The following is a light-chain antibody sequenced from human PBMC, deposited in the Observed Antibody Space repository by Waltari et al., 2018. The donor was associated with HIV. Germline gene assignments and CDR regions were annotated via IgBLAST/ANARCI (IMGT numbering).Light chain of an antibody. Sequence: SYDLTQPPSVSVSPGQTASITCSGDKLGDKYASWYQQKAGQSPVLVIFQDRQRPSGPPDRFSGSNAGNTATLTISGTQAMDEADYYCQAWDSNTAHVLFGGGTKVTVL. CDR2: QDR. J-gene: IGLJ2*01. CDR3: QAWDSNTAHVL. V-gene: IGLV3-1*01. CDR1: KLGDKY.